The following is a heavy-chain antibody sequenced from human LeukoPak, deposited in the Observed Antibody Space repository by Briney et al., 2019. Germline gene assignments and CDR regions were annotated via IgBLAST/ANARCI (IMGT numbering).Heavy chain of an antibody. CDR3: AKDVRVEGETVGEFDN. CDR2: ISPGGGPT. D-gene: IGHD3-16*01. CDR1: GFTFSSYA. Sequence: GGSLRLSCAASGFTFSSYAMSWVRQAPGKGLEWVSGISPGGGPTYYADSVKGRFTIARDNSKDILYLQMNSLRTEDTAMYHCAKDVRVEGETVGEFDNWGQGTLVTVSS. J-gene: IGHJ4*02. V-gene: IGHV3-23*01.